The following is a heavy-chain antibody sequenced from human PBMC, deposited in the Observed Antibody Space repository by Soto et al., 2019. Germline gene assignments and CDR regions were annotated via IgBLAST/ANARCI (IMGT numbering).Heavy chain of an antibody. CDR3: GRVNPRYSYVIQ. CDR1: GFTFSNYW. D-gene: IGHD5-18*01. CDR2: ISTDGSET. J-gene: IGHJ4*02. V-gene: IGHV3-74*01. Sequence: EVQLVESGGDLVQPGGSLRLSCAASGFTFSNYWMLWVRQAPGRGLVWVSRISTDGSETIYADSVKGRFTISRDNAKNTLYLQMNSLRAEDTAVYYCGRVNPRYSYVIQWGQGTLVTVSS.